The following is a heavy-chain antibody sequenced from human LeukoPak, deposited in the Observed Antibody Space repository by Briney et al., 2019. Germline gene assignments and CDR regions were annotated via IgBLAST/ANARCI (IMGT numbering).Heavy chain of an antibody. CDR1: GFTFISAT. V-gene: IGHV3-21*01. CDR3: LRDDCGGVCGAALH. D-gene: IGHD2-21*02. Sequence: RGSLRDSCAVSGFTFISATMNWVRQAPGKGLEWISSISGSSTYIYQADSLKGRFTISRDNAKNSLYLQMNSLRIDDTAVYYCLRDDCGGVCGAALHRRRDTLVTVSS. J-gene: IGHJ1*01. CDR2: ISGSSTYI.